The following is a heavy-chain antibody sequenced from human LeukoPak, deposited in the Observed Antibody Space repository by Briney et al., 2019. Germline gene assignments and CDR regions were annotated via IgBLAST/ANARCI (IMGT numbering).Heavy chain of an antibody. CDR1: GFTFSSYW. Sequence: GRSLRLSCAASGFTFSSYWIHWVRQAPGQELVWVSRINRYGSSTSYADSVKGRFTISRDNAKNTLYLQMNSLRAEDTAVYYYARDMTYYYGSGSFDYWGQGTLVTVSS. D-gene: IGHD3-10*01. CDR2: INRYGSST. V-gene: IGHV3-74*01. J-gene: IGHJ4*02. CDR3: ARDMTYYYGSGSFDY.